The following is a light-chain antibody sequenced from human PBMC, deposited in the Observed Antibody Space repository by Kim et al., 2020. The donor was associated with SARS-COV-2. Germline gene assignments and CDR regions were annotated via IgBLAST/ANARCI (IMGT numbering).Light chain of an antibody. CDR3: GTWDNSLSAAV. V-gene: IGLV1-51*01. CDR2: DNN. Sequence: GQEITISCSGSSSNIEANYVSWYQQGPGTVPKLLINDNNKRPSGVPDRFSGSKSGTSASLAITGLQTGDEADYYCGTWDNSLSAAVFGGGTQLTVL. CDR1: SSNIEANY. J-gene: IGLJ3*02.